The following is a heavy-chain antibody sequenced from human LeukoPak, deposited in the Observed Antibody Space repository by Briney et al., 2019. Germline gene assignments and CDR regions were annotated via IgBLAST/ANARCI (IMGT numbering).Heavy chain of an antibody. CDR1: GYTFTSYG. CDR2: ISAYNGNT. D-gene: IGHD6-13*01. V-gene: IGHV1-18*01. J-gene: IGHJ5*02. Sequence: ASVKVSCKASGYTFTSYGISWVRQAPGQGLEWMGWISAYNGNTNYAQKLQGRVTMTTDTSTSTAYMELRSLRSDDTAVYYCARIRALGYGSSWYGVPRGWFDPWGQGTLVTVSS. CDR3: ARIRALGYGSSWYGVPRGWFDP.